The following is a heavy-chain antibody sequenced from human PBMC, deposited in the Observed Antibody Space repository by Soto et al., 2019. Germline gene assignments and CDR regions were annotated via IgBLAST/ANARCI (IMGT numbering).Heavy chain of an antibody. CDR1: GGSISSSTYH. J-gene: IGHJ4*02. V-gene: IGHV4-39*07. CDR2: IYYSGST. CDR3: AREGWDSSGYYRGAPFDY. Sequence: QLQLQESGPGLVKPSETLSLTCTVSGGSISSSTYHWDWIRQPPGKGLEWIGSIYYSGSTYYNPSLKSRVTISVDTSKNQFSLKLSSVTAADTAVYYCAREGWDSSGYYRGAPFDYWGQGTLVTVSS. D-gene: IGHD3-22*01.